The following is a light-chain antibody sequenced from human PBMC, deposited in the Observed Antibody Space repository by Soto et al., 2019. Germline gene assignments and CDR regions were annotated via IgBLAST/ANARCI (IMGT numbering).Light chain of an antibody. Sequence: QSALTQPASVSGSPGQSITISCTGTSSDVGGYNYVSWSQQHPGKAPKLIIYEVSNRPSGVSNRFSGSKSGNTASLTISGLQAEDEADYYCCSYAGRSTWVFGGGTKLTVL. CDR3: CSYAGRSTWV. V-gene: IGLV2-23*02. J-gene: IGLJ3*02. CDR1: SSDVGGYNY. CDR2: EVS.